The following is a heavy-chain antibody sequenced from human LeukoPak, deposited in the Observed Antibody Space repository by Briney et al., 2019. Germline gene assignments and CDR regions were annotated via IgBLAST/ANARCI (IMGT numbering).Heavy chain of an antibody. D-gene: IGHD2-2*01. CDR3: ASDIVVVPAAMGSYYYYGMDV. CDR1: GGSFSGYY. J-gene: IGHJ6*02. V-gene: IGHV4-34*01. CDR2: INHSGST. Sequence: PSETLSLTCAVYGGSFSGYYWSWIRQPPGKGLEWIGEINHSGSTNYNPSLKSRVTISVDTSKNQFSLKLSSVTAADTAVYSCASDIVVVPAAMGSYYYYGMDVWGQGTTVTVSS.